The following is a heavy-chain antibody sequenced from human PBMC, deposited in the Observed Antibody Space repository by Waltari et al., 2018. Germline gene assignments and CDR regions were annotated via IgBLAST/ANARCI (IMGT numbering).Heavy chain of an antibody. CDR3: ARAPRIRQLQGILPYYYYYMDV. D-gene: IGHD2-2*01. J-gene: IGHJ6*03. V-gene: IGHV4-30-2*01. CDR2: IYHSGST. Sequence: QLQLQESGSGLVKPSQTLSLTCAVSGGSISSGGYSWSWIRQPPGKGLEWIGYIYHSGSTYYNPSLKSRVTISVDRSKNQFSLELSSVTAADTAVYYCARAPRIRQLQGILPYYYYYMDVWGKGTTVTISS. CDR1: GGSISSGGYS.